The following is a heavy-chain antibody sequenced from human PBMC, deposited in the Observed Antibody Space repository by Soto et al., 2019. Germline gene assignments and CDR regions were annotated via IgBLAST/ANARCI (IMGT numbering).Heavy chain of an antibody. CDR3: ARVATRLQSMEVLEY. CDR2: LSFDGTAE. CDR1: GFIFRDYL. Sequence: QVQLVESGGGVVQPGTCLRLYCKASGFIFRDYLIPWVRQAPGKGLEWLAVLSFDGTAEYYADSTRGRFTISRDIPKSTTYLVINNVRREDTAMYYCARVATRLQSMEVLEYWGQGTLVTVPS. V-gene: IGHV3-30*03. J-gene: IGHJ4*02. D-gene: IGHD2-21*02.